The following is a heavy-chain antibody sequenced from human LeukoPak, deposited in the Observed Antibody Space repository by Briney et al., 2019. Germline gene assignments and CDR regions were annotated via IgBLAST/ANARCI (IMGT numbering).Heavy chain of an antibody. J-gene: IGHJ4*02. V-gene: IGHV3-23*01. Sequence: GGSLRLSSGASGFTFSRFAMWWVRPAPGMGLEWVSAISGSGGSTYYADSVKGRFTISRDNSKNTLYLQMNSLRAEDTAVYYCAKDDIAVAGTDYWGQGTLVTVS. CDR3: AKDDIAVAGTDY. CDR1: GFTFSRFA. D-gene: IGHD6-19*01. CDR2: ISGSGGST.